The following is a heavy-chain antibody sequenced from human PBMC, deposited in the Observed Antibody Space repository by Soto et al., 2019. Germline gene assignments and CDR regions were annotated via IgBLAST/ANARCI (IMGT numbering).Heavy chain of an antibody. V-gene: IGHV4-34*01. CDR3: ARDYYYDSSGYSTWRYYYYYGMDV. Sequence: SETLSLTCSVYGGSFSGSSWSWIRQPPGKGPEWIGETNHRGSTNYNPSHKSRVTISVDTSKNQFSLKLSSVTAADTAVYYCARDYYYDSSGYSTWRYYYYYGMDVWGQGTTVTVSS. J-gene: IGHJ6*02. D-gene: IGHD3-22*01. CDR1: GGSFSGSS. CDR2: TNHRGST.